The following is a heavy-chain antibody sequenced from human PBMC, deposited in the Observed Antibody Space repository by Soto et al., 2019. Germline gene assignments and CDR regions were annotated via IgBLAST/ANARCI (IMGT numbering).Heavy chain of an antibody. D-gene: IGHD3-3*01. CDR3: AKGPIFGVENIYDY. V-gene: IGHV3-23*04. CDR1: GFTFSSYA. Sequence: VQLVESGGGVVQPGRSLRLSCAASGFTFSSYAMSWVRQAPGKGLEWVSGMSGSGGTAYYRDSGKGRFTISRDNSKQTLYLQMNSLRAEDTALYYCAKGPIFGVENIYDYWGQGTLVTVSS. CDR2: MSGSGGTA. J-gene: IGHJ4*02.